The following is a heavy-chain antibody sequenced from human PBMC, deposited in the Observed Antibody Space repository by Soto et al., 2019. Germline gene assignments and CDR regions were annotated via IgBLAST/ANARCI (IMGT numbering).Heavy chain of an antibody. Sequence: GGSLRLSCSASGFIFSDYAMHWVRQAPGKGLEWVAVISYDGSNKYYADSVKGRFTISRDNSENTLYLQMNSLRAEGTAVYYCAKDGGDIVVVPAAKNLDYWGQGTLVTVSS. CDR3: AKDGGDIVVVPAAKNLDY. CDR2: ISYDGSNK. CDR1: GFIFSDYA. D-gene: IGHD2-2*01. J-gene: IGHJ4*02. V-gene: IGHV3-30*18.